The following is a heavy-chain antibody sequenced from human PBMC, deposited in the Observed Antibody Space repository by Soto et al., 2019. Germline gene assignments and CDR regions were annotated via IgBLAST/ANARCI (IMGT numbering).Heavy chain of an antibody. CDR2: ISWNSGSI. CDR1: GLTFDDYA. V-gene: IGHV3-9*01. Sequence: PGGSLRLSCAASGLTFDDYAMHWVRQAPGKGLEWVSGISWNSGSIGYADSVKGRFTISRDNAKNSLYLQMNSQRAEDTALYYCAKEKLVTGAFDIWGQGTMVTVSS. J-gene: IGHJ3*02. D-gene: IGHD3-9*01. CDR3: AKEKLVTGAFDI.